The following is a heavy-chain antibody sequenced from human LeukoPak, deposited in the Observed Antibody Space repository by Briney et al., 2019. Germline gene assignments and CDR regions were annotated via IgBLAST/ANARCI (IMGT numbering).Heavy chain of an antibody. J-gene: IGHJ4*02. V-gene: IGHV4-59*01. D-gene: IGHD2-8*01. Sequence: LETLSLTCTVSGGSISSYYWSWIRQPPGKGLEWIGYIYYSGNTNYNPSLKSRVTISVDTSKNQFSLKLSSVTAADTAVYYCARITSCTSGVCPPYFDYWGQGTLVTVSS. CDR3: ARITSCTSGVCPPYFDY. CDR2: IYYSGNT. CDR1: GGSISSYY.